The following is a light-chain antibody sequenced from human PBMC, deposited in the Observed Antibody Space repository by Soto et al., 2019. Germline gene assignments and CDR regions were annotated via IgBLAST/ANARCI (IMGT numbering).Light chain of an antibody. CDR2: QDS. CDR1: KLGNKY. Sequence: SYELTQPPSVSVSPGQTASITCSGDKLGNKYSCWYQQKPGQSPVLVIYQDSKRPSGIPERFSGSSSGNTATLTISGTQAMDEADYYCQAWDSSTEVFGTGTKVTVL. CDR3: QAWDSSTEV. J-gene: IGLJ1*01. V-gene: IGLV3-1*01.